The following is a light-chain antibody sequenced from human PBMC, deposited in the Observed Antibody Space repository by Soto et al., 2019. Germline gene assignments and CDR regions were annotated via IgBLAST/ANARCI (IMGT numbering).Light chain of an antibody. V-gene: IGLV2-14*01. J-gene: IGLJ1*01. Sequence: QSVLTQPASVSGSPGQSITISCTGTSSDVGGYNSVCRYKQHPGKAPQLMIYEVTNRPSGVSDRFSGSKSGNTASLTISGLQAEDEADYYCSSYTSSSTLYVFGSGTKVTVL. CDR1: SSDVGGYNS. CDR2: EVT. CDR3: SSYTSSSTLYV.